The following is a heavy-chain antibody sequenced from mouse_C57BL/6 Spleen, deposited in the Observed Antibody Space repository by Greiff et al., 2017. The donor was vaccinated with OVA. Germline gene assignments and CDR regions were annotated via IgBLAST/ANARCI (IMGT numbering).Heavy chain of an antibody. CDR3: ARGAQATEFDY. CDR2: IDPSDSYT. Sequence: VQLQQPGAELVMPGASVKLSCKASGYTFTSYWMHWVKQRPGQGLEWIGEIDPSDSYTNYNQKFKGKSTLTVDKSSSTAYMQLSSLTSEDSAVYYCARGAQATEFDYWGQGTTLTVSS. CDR1: GYTFTSYW. D-gene: IGHD3-2*02. V-gene: IGHV1-69*01. J-gene: IGHJ2*01.